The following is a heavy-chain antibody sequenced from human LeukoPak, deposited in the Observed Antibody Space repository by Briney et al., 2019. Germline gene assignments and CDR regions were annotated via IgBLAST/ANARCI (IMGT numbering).Heavy chain of an antibody. CDR2: IYYSGST. CDR3: ARRLSANWYFDL. Sequence: SETLSLTCTVSGGSISSGDYYWSWIRQHPGKGLEWIGYIYYSGSTYYNPSLRSRLTISVDTSKNQFSLKLSSVTAADTAVYYCARRLSANWYFDLWGRGTLVTVSS. D-gene: IGHD2/OR15-2a*01. V-gene: IGHV4-31*03. J-gene: IGHJ2*01. CDR1: GGSISSGDYY.